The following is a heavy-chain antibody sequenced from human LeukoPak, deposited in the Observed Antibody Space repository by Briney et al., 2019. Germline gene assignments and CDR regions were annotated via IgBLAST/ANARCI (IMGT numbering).Heavy chain of an antibody. J-gene: IGHJ4*02. V-gene: IGHV4-39*07. CDR2: IYYSGST. CDR1: GGSISSSSYN. D-gene: IGHD6-13*01. CDR3: ARRSSSWYRGPFDY. Sequence: SETLSLTCTVSGGSISSSSYNWGWIRQPPGKGLEWIGSIYYSGSTYYNPSLKSRVTISVDTSKNQFSLKLSSVTAADTAVYYCARRSSSWYRGPFDYWGQGTLVTVSS.